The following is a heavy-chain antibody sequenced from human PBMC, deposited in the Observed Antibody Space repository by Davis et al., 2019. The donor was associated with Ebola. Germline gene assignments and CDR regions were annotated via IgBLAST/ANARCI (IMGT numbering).Heavy chain of an antibody. J-gene: IGHJ5*02. Sequence: MPSETLSLTCAVYGGSFSGYYWSWIRQPPGKGLEWIGEINHSGSTNYNPSLKSRVTISVDTSKNQFSLKLSPVTAADTAVYYCARVSVFYNWFDPWGQGTLVTVSS. D-gene: IGHD2-8*01. CDR2: INHSGST. CDR1: GGSFSGYY. V-gene: IGHV4-34*01. CDR3: ARVSVFYNWFDP.